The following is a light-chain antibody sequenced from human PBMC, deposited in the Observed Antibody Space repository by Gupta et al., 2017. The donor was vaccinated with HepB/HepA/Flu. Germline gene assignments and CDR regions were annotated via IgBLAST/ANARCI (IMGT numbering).Light chain of an antibody. CDR3: LQDYNYPRT. V-gene: IGKV1-6*01. CDR1: QDIRND. CDR2: AAF. J-gene: IGKJ1*01. Sequence: AIQMTQSPSSLSAAVGDRVTITCRASQDIRNDLVWYQQQPGKAPKLLIYAAFNLQTGVPSRFSGSGSATDFTLTISSLQPEDFATYYCLQDYNYPRTFGQGTKVEIK.